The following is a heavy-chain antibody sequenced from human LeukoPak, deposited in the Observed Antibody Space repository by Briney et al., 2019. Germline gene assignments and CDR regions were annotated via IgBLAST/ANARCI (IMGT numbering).Heavy chain of an antibody. V-gene: IGHV3-48*01. CDR2: ISSSGTTI. D-gene: IGHD2-2*01. CDR3: ARGYCSSTSCASDY. Sequence: GGSLRHSCAASGFTFRSYSMNWGRQAPGEGVGGDSYISSSGTTIYYADSVKGRFTISRDNAKNSLYLQMNSLRVEDTAVYYCARGYCSSTSCASDYWGQGTLVTVSS. J-gene: IGHJ4*02. CDR1: GFTFRSYS.